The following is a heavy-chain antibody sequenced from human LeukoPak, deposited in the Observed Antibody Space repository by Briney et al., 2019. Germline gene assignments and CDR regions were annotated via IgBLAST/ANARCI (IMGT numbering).Heavy chain of an antibody. Sequence: ASVKVSCKASGYTFTSYGISWVRQAPGQGLEWMGWISAYNGNTNYAQKLQGRVTMTTDTSTSTAYMELRSLRSDDTAVYYCARDGAGAGPLWFGIDYYYGMDVWGQGTTVTVSS. CDR3: ARDGAGAGPLWFGIDYYYGMDV. D-gene: IGHD3-10*01. CDR1: GYTFTSYG. V-gene: IGHV1-18*01. J-gene: IGHJ6*02. CDR2: ISAYNGNT.